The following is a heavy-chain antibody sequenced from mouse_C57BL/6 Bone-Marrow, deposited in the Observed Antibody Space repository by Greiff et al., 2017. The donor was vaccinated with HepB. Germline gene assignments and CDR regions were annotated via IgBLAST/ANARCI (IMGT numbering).Heavy chain of an antibody. D-gene: IGHD2-4*01. V-gene: IGHV2-2*01. CDR3: ARNRAPYDYDAAWFAY. J-gene: IGHJ3*01. CDR2: IWSGGST. CDR1: GFSLTSYG. Sequence: QVQLKESGPGLVQPSQSLSITCTVSGFSLTSYGVHWVRQSPGKGLEWLGVIWSGGSTDYNAAFISRLSISKDNSKSQVFFKMNSLQADDTAIYYCARNRAPYDYDAAWFAYWGQGTLVTVSA.